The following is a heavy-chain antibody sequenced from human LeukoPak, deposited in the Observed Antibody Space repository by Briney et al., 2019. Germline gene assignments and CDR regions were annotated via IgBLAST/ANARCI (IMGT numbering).Heavy chain of an antibody. J-gene: IGHJ4*02. Sequence: ETLSLTCAVYGGSFSGYYWSWVRQALGKELEGVANIKKDGSEKYYLDSVKGRFTISRDNAKTSMYLQMNSLRAEDTAVYYCARDLSGVTGYTYGRGIDYWGQGTLVTVSS. CDR2: IKKDGSEK. V-gene: IGHV3-7*01. CDR1: GGSFSGYY. D-gene: IGHD5-18*01. CDR3: ARDLSGVTGYTYGRGIDY.